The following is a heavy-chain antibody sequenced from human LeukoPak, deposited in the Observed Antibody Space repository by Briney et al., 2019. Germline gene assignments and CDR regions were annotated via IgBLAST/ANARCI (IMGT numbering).Heavy chain of an antibody. Sequence: PGGSLRLSCAASGFTFSSYWMTWVRQAPGKGLEWVANIKQDGSDKYYVDSVRGRFTVSRDNAKNSLYLQMSNLRAEDTAVYFCARGGGSDVWGQGATVTVSS. J-gene: IGHJ6*02. V-gene: IGHV3-7*03. CDR3: ARGGGSDV. CDR2: IKQDGSDK. CDR1: GFTFSSYW. D-gene: IGHD2-15*01.